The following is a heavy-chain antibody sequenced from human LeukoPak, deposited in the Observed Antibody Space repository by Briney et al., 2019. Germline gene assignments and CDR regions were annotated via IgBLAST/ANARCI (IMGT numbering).Heavy chain of an antibody. CDR1: GFTFSNYY. Sequence: GGSLRLSCEVSGFTFSNYYMTWVRQPPGMGLQWVANIRAGGSGKFYEDSVKGRFTITRDNAKNSLFLQIDSLRAEDTAVYYCARFNYGSGSYYIDYWGQGTLVTVSS. V-gene: IGHV3-7*01. J-gene: IGHJ4*02. CDR3: ARFNYGSGSYYIDY. CDR2: IRAGGSGK. D-gene: IGHD3-10*01.